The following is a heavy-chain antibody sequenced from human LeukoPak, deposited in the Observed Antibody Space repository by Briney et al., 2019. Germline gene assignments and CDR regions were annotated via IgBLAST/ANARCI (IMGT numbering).Heavy chain of an antibody. CDR3: ASSWDIVVVVAGNYGMDV. J-gene: IGHJ6*04. CDR2: ISAYNGNT. V-gene: IGHV1-18*04. Sequence: ASVKVSCKASGYTFTSYGISWVRQAPGQGLEWMGWISAYNGNTKYAQKLQGRVTMTTDTSTSTAYMELRSLRSDDTAVYYCASSWDIVVVVAGNYGMDVWGKGTTVTVSS. CDR1: GYTFTSYG. D-gene: IGHD2-15*01.